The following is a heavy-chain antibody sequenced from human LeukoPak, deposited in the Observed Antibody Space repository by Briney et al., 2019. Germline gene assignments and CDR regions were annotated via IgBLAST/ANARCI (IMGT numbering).Heavy chain of an antibody. CDR3: VRDLHWGGFDV. D-gene: IGHD7-27*01. CDR2: VSPSGDIT. J-gene: IGHJ3*01. V-gene: IGHV3-23*01. CDR1: GFTFSTYG. Sequence: GGSLRLSCAASGFTFSTYGMNWVRQAPGKGLEWVSGVSPSGDITYYADSVMGRFSISRDNPKSTVSLQMSSLRAEDTALYYCVRDLHWGGFDVWGQGTMVTVSS.